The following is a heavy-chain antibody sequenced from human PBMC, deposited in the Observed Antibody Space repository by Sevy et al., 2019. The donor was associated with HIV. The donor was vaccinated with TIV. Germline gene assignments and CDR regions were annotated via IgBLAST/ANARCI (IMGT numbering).Heavy chain of an antibody. D-gene: IGHD2-8*01. V-gene: IGHV3-53*01. CDR2: FYRSNKT. J-gene: IGHJ6*02. CDR3: ARDKNGHYYGFDV. CDR1: GFPVSSSY. Sequence: GGSLRISCAVSGFPVSSSYMNWVRQAPGKGLEWVSVFYRSNKTDYADSVKGRFTISRDNSKNTLYLQMHSLRAEDTAVYFCARDKNGHYYGFDVWGQGTTVTVSS.